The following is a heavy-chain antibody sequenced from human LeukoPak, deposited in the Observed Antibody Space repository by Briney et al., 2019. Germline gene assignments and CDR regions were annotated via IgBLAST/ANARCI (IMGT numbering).Heavy chain of an antibody. D-gene: IGHD3-3*01. CDR2: IYTSGST. V-gene: IGHV4-61*02. CDR1: GGSISSGSYY. Sequence: SQTLSLTCTVSGGSISSGSYYWSWIRQPAGKGLEWIGRIYTSGSTNYNPSPKSRVTISVDTSKNQFSLKLSSVTAADTAVYYCARVGNYDFWSGYPYYYYMDVWGKGTTVTVSS. CDR3: ARVGNYDFWSGYPYYYYMDV. J-gene: IGHJ6*03.